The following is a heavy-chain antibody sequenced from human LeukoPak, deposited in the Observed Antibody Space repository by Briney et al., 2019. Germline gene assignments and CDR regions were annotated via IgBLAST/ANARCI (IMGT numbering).Heavy chain of an antibody. D-gene: IGHD3-22*01. Sequence: ASVKVSCKASGYTFTGYFMHWVRQAPGQGLEWMGWINPNSGGTNYAQKFQGRVTMTRDTSISTAYMELSRLLSDDTAVYYCAREYYDSSGYYLGGDDFDYWGQATLVTVSS. J-gene: IGHJ4*02. CDR1: GYTFTGYF. V-gene: IGHV1-2*02. CDR3: AREYYDSSGYYLGGDDFDY. CDR2: INPNSGGT.